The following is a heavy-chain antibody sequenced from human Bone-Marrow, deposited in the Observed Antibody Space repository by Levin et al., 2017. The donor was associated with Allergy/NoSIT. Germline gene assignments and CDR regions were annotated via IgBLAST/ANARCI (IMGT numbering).Heavy chain of an antibody. CDR2: IKSKTDGGTT. D-gene: IGHD2-2*01. J-gene: IGHJ4*02. CDR3: TTTPGGYIVVVPAAREAVAVQTYYFDY. Sequence: GESLKISCAASGFTFSNAWMSWVRQAPGKGLEWVGRIKSKTDGGTTDYAAPVKGRFTISRDDSKNTLYLQMNSLKTEDTAVYYCTTTPGGYIVVVPAAREAVAVQTYYFDYWGQGTLVTVSS. CDR1: GFTFSNAW. V-gene: IGHV3-15*01.